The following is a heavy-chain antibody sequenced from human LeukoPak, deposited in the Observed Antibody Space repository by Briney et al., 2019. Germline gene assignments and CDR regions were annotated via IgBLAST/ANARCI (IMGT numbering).Heavy chain of an antibody. V-gene: IGHV4-34*01. Sequence: KPPETLSLTCAVYGGSFSGYYWSWIRQPPGKGLEWIGEINHSGSTNYNPSLKSRVTISVDTSKNQFSLKLSSVTAADTAVYYCARRYDYVWGSYRYKGSYFDYWGQGTLVTVSS. J-gene: IGHJ4*02. D-gene: IGHD3-16*02. CDR3: ARRYDYVWGSYRYKGSYFDY. CDR1: GGSFSGYY. CDR2: INHSGST.